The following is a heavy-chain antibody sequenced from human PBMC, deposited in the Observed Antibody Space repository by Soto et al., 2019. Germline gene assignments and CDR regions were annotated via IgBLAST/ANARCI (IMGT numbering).Heavy chain of an antibody. D-gene: IGHD2-15*01. V-gene: IGHV1-18*01. Sequence: ASVKVSCKASGYTFTSYGISWVRQAPGQGLEWMGWISAYNGNTNYAQKLQGRVTMTTDTSTSTAYMELRSLRSDDTAVYYCARDGVIDCSGGSCYPKWDVWGKGTTVTVSS. CDR3: ARDGVIDCSGGSCYPKWDV. J-gene: IGHJ6*04. CDR1: GYTFTSYG. CDR2: ISAYNGNT.